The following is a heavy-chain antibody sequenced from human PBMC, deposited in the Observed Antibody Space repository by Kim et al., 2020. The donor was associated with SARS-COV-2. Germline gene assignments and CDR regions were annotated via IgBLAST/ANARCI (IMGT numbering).Heavy chain of an antibody. CDR3: ARVGRFGVVIYYFDY. J-gene: IGHJ4*02. V-gene: IGHV7-4-1*02. D-gene: IGHD3-3*01. Sequence: QGFTGRFVFSLDTSVSTAYLQISSLKAEDTAVYYCARVGRFGVVIYYFDYWGQGTLVTVSS.